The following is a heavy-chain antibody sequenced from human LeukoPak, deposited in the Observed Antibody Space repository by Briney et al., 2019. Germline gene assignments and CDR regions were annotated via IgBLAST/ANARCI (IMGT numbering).Heavy chain of an antibody. J-gene: IGHJ4*02. CDR3: ARYDYSYYWAFDN. V-gene: IGHV4-59*08. Sequence: SETLSLTCTVSGGSITSYYWSWIRQPPGKGLEWIGYNYYNQNINYNPSLKSRVTISVDTSKNQFSLKLRYVTAADTAVYYCARYDYSYYWAFDNWGQGTPVTVSS. D-gene: IGHD4-11*01. CDR1: GGSITSYY. CDR2: NYYNQNI.